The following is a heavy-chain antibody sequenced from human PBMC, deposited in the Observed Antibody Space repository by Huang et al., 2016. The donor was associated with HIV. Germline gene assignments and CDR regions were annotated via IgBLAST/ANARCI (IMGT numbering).Heavy chain of an antibody. Sequence: QVHLQQWGAGLLKPTETLSLTCAVYGGSFSGYHWSWIRQSPGKGLEWIGDINHRGDTNYNPSLRSRVTLTGDTLRNQFSPKLKSVTAADTAIYYCARDVNFYDRSGYSSPYWYFDLWGRGALVTVSS. CDR2: INHRGDT. CDR3: ARDVNFYDRSGYSSPYWYFDL. D-gene: IGHD3-22*01. CDR1: GGSFSGYH. V-gene: IGHV4-34*01. J-gene: IGHJ2*01.